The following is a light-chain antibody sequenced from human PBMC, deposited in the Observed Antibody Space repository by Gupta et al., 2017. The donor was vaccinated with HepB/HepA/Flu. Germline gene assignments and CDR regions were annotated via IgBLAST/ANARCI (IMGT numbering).Light chain of an antibody. V-gene: IGLV1-44*01. CDR2: GND. J-gene: IGLJ3*02. CDR1: NSNIGSNS. CDR3: ATWDDSLNGWV. Sequence: QSVLPQPPSASGPPGQRVTISCSGSNSNIGSNSVNWYQHLPGTAPKVLIYGNDQRPSGVPDRFSGSKSGTSASLAVSGLQAEDEADYYCATWDDSLNGWVFGGGTKLTVL.